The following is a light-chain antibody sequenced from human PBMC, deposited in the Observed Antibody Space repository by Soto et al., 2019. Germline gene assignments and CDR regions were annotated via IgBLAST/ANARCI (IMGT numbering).Light chain of an antibody. CDR1: QTVSTIY. CDR2: GAS. J-gene: IGKJ2*01. V-gene: IGKV3-20*01. CDR3: QQYGSSQYT. Sequence: EIVLTQSPGTLSLSPGERATLSCRASQTVSTIYLAWYQQKPGQAPRLLIYGASSRATGIPDRFSGSGSGTDFTLTICRLEPADFAVYYCQQYGSSQYTFGQGTKLEIK.